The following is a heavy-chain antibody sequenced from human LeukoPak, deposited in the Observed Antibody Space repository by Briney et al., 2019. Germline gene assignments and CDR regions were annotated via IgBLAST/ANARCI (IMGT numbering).Heavy chain of an antibody. CDR1: GFTFGDYA. CDR2: IRSKAYGGTT. D-gene: IGHD6-13*01. V-gene: IGHV3-49*04. Sequence: GGSLRLSCTASGFTFGDYAMSWVRQAPGKGLEWVDFIRSKAYGGTTEYAASVKGRFTISRDDSKFIASLHMNSLRTEDTAVYYCTRLYSESSSWALDNWGQGTLVTVSS. J-gene: IGHJ4*02. CDR3: TRLYSESSSWALDN.